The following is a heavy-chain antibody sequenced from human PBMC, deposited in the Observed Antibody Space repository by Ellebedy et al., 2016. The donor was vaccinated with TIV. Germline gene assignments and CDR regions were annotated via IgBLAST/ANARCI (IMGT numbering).Heavy chain of an antibody. Sequence: GESLKISCAASGFTFRGYWMNWVRQAPGKGLEWVANINQDGSETYYVASVKGRFTISRDNAKNSLYLQMNSLSPEDTALYYCARDVPRIISGIHLWGWFDPWGQGTLVTVSS. CDR1: GFTFRGYW. D-gene: IGHD1-20*01. V-gene: IGHV3-7*01. CDR2: INQDGSET. J-gene: IGHJ5*02. CDR3: ARDVPRIISGIHLWGWFDP.